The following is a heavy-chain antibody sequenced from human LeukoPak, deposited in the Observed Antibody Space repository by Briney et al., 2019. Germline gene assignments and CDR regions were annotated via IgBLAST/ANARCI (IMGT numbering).Heavy chain of an antibody. Sequence: GGSLRLSCAASGLTVSSNYMSWVRQAPGKGLEWVSYIVGSSSNIYYADSVKGRFTISRDNAKNSLYLQMDSLRAEDTAVYYCATDSPETAAFDYWGQGTLVTVSS. D-gene: IGHD1-1*01. CDR3: ATDSPETAAFDY. J-gene: IGHJ4*02. V-gene: IGHV3-48*04. CDR2: IVGSSSNI. CDR1: GLTVSSNY.